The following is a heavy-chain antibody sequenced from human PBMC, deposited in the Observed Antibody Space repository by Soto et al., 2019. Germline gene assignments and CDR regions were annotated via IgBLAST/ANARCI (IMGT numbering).Heavy chain of an antibody. CDR3: AKDLHDYVWGSYRYYYAMDV. CDR2: ISYDGVNK. J-gene: IGHJ6*02. Sequence: LTSDVPGGSLSRYYSSWVRQAPGKGLEWVAVISYDGVNKYYADSVKGRFTISRDNSKNTLYLHMNSLRAEDTAVYYCAKDLHDYVWGSYRYYYAMDVWGQGTTVT. V-gene: IGHV3-30*18. CDR1: GGSLSRYY. D-gene: IGHD3-16*02.